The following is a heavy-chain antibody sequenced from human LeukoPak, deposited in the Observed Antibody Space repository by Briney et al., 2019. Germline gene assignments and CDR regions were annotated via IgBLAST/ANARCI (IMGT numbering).Heavy chain of an antibody. D-gene: IGHD3-22*01. Sequence: GSSVKVSCTASGGTFSSYAISWVRQAPGQGLEWMGGIIPIFGTANYAQKFQGRVTITADESTSTAYMELSSLRSEDTAVYYCARGPSDSSGYYYPNLDYWGQGTLVTVSS. V-gene: IGHV1-69*01. CDR2: IIPIFGTA. CDR1: GGTFSSYA. J-gene: IGHJ4*02. CDR3: ARGPSDSSGYYYPNLDY.